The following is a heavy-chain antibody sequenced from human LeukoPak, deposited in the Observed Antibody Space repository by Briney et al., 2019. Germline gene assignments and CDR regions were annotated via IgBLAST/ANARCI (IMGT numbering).Heavy chain of an antibody. CDR3: AREKMATMYYFDN. D-gene: IGHD5-24*01. Sequence: PSETLSLTCAVYGGSFSGYYWSWIRQPPGKGLEWIGEINHSGSTNYNPSLKSRVTISVDTSKNQFSLKLSSVTAADTAVYYCAREKMATMYYFDNWGQGTLVTVSS. J-gene: IGHJ4*02. CDR1: GGSFSGYY. CDR2: INHSGST. V-gene: IGHV4-34*01.